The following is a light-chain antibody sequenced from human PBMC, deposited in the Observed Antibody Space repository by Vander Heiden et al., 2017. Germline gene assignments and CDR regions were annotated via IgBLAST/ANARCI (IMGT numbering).Light chain of an antibody. V-gene: IGKV1-5*03. CDR3: QQYNSYSPWT. Sequence: DIQMTQSPSTLSASVGDRVTITCRASQSISSWLAWYQQKPGKAPKLLIYKASSLESGVPSRCSGSGSGTEFTLTISSRQPDDFATYYCQQYNSYSPWTFGQGTKVEIK. J-gene: IGKJ1*01. CDR1: QSISSW. CDR2: KAS.